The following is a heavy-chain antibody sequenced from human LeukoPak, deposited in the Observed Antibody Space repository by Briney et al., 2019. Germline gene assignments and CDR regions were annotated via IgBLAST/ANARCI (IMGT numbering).Heavy chain of an antibody. V-gene: IGHV4-39*01. CDR1: GGSISSSSHY. Sequence: SSETLSLTCTVSGGSISSSSHYWGWIRQPPGKGLEWIASIYYRGNTYYNASLKSRVTISVDTSKNQFSLKLTSVTAADTAIYYCARQVNGQLARFDYWGQGTLVTVSS. CDR3: ARQVNGQLARFDY. D-gene: IGHD6-6*01. J-gene: IGHJ4*02. CDR2: IYYRGNT.